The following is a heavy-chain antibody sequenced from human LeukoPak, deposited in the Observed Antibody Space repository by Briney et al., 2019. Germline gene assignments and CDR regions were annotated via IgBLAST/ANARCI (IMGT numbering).Heavy chain of an antibody. D-gene: IGHD1-1*01. CDR2: TYTSGST. J-gene: IGHJ2*01. CDR1: GGSISSYY. CDR3: ARRREYDRSYWYFDL. Sequence: SETLSLTCTVSGGSISSYYWSWNRQPPGKGLEWIGYTYTSGSTNYNPSLKSRVTISVDTSKNQFSLKLSSVTAADTAVYYCARRREYDRSYWYFDLWGRGTLVTVSS. V-gene: IGHV4-4*09.